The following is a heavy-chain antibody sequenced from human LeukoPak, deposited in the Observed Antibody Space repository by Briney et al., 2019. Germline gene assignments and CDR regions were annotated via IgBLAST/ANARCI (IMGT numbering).Heavy chain of an antibody. J-gene: IGHJ4*02. V-gene: IGHV3-15*01. CDR2: IKPHADGGAT. Sequence: GGSLSLSCAGSGFTFSTAWMSWVRQAPGKGLEWVGLIKPHADGGATDYGVPVKGRFSISRDDSKNTLYLQMNSLRAEDTAVYYCAKVGPLVDSSGFDYWGQGTLVTVSS. CDR1: GFTFSTAW. D-gene: IGHD3-22*01. CDR3: AKVGPLVDSSGFDY.